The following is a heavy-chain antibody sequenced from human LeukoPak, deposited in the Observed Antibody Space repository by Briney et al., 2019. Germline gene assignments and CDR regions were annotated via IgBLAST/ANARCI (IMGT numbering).Heavy chain of an antibody. CDR3: ARVRGGYYYFDY. CDR2: LNYSGTT. J-gene: IGHJ4*02. V-gene: IGHV4-39*07. Sequence: PSETLSLTCTVSGGSISGSTSYWGWIRQSPGKGLEWIGLLNYSGTTYYNPSFKSRVSISIDRSRTQFSLKLSSVTAADTAVYYCARVRGGYYYFDYWGQGTLVTVSS. CDR1: GGSISGSTSY. D-gene: IGHD3-10*01.